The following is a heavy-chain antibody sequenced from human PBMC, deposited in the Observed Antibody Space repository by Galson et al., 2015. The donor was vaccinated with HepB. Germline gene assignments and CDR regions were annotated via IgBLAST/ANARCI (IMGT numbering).Heavy chain of an antibody. J-gene: IGHJ3*02. V-gene: IGHV4-39*01. CDR1: GVTISGGQYY. D-gene: IGHD2-8*01. Sequence: SETLSLTCAVSGVTISGGQYYWGWLRQSPIKGLEWIGSIYFGGRTYFSPSFQSRVAMSVDTSKNRLSLTLRSVTAADTAVYYCARPLVLNGRFTPGVGPFHIWGHGAMVTVSA. CDR2: IYFGGRT. CDR3: ARPLVLNGRFTPGVGPFHI.